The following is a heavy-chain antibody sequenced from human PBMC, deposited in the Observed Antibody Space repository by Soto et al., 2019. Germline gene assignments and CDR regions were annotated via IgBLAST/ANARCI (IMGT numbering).Heavy chain of an antibody. D-gene: IGHD3-3*01. J-gene: IGHJ4*02. Sequence: PSETLSLTCTVSGGSISSYYWSWIRQPAGKGLEWIGRIYTSGSTNYNPSLKSRVTMSVDTSKNQFSLKLSSVTAADTAVYYCARDSSLGYYDFWSGFLGFDYWGQGTLVTVSS. CDR1: GGSISSYY. CDR3: ARDSSLGYYDFWSGFLGFDY. V-gene: IGHV4-4*07. CDR2: IYTSGST.